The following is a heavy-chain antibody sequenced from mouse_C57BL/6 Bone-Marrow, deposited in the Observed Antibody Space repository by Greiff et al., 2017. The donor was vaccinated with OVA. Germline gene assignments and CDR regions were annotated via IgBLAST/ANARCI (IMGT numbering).Heavy chain of an antibody. V-gene: IGHV14-4*01. CDR2: IDPENGDT. CDR1: GFNIKDDY. D-gene: IGHD1-1*01. J-gene: IGHJ2*01. CDR3: TTRITTVVAHDY. Sequence: VQLQQSGAELVRPGASVKLSCTASGFNIKDDYMHWVKQRPEQGLEWIGRIDPENGDTEYASKFQGKATITADTSSNTAYLQLSSLTSEDTAVYDCTTRITTVVAHDYWGQGTTLTVSS.